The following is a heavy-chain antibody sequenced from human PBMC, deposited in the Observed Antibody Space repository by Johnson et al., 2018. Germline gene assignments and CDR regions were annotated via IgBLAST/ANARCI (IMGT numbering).Heavy chain of an antibody. V-gene: IGHV3-30*03. J-gene: IGHJ6*03. D-gene: IGHD6-19*01. CDR1: EFTFNNYG. Sequence: VQLVETGGGVVQPGRSLRLSCAASEFTFNNYGMHWVRQAPGKGLEWVAVISYDGTNKYYADSVKGRFTISRDNSKNTLFLQMNSRSGEDKAGYYWAGDFNGPEGLESPMSVAGTGAYYYYDMDVWGKGTTVTVSS. CDR3: AGDFNGPEGLESPMSVAGTGAYYYYDMDV. CDR2: ISYDGTNK.